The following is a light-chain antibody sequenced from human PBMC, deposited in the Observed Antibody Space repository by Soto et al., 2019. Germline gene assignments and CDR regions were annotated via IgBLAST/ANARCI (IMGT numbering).Light chain of an antibody. CDR1: QSLLDRNGYNY. V-gene: IGKV2-28*01. J-gene: IGKJ2*01. CDR3: MQPLPASYT. Sequence: DIVMTQSPLSLPVTPGEPASISCRSSQSLLDRNGYNYVEWYLQKPGQSPQLLIYFGFNRASGVTDRFSGNGLGTDVTLKISGVEAEDLGGYYGMQPLPASYTLGQGAKLEIK. CDR2: FGF.